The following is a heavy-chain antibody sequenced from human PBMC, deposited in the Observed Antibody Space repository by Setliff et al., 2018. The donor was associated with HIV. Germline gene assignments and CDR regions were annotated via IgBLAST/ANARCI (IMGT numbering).Heavy chain of an antibody. J-gene: IGHJ4*02. CDR2: ISPYNGNT. CDR1: GYTFSNYG. D-gene: IGHD1-1*01. CDR3: AREPNDGEPGNFDY. V-gene: IGHV1-18*01. Sequence: GASVKVSCKASGYTFSNYGISWVRQAPGQGLEWMGWISPYNGNTNYVQKLQGRVTITTDTSTSTAYMELRSLRSDDTALYYCAREPNDGEPGNFDYWGQGTLVTVSS.